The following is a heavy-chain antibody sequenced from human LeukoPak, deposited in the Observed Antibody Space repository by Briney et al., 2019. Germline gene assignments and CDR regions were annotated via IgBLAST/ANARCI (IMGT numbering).Heavy chain of an antibody. J-gene: IGHJ4*02. CDR3: ATASDRITMVRGVIIMD. Sequence: GASVKVSCKVSGYTLTELSMHWVRQAPGKGLEWMGGFDPEDGETIYAQKFQGRATMTEDTSTDTAYMELSSLRSEDTAVYYCATASDRITMVRGVIIMDWGQGTLVTVSS. CDR1: GYTLTELS. CDR2: FDPEDGET. D-gene: IGHD3-10*01. V-gene: IGHV1-24*01.